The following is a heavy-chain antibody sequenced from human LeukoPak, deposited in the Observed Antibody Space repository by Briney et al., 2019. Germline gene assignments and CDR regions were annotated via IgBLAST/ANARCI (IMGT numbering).Heavy chain of an antibody. CDR2: ISSSSDYI. CDR1: GLTFNTYS. V-gene: IGHV3-21*01. J-gene: IGHJ6*03. D-gene: IGHD2-2*01. Sequence: GGSLRLSCAASGLTFNTYSMNWVRQAPGKGLEWVPSISSSSDYIYYADSMKGRFTISRDNAKNSLYLQMNSLRAEDTAVYHCARSRKGYQLLSTNRDYYYMDVWGKGTTVTVSS. CDR3: ARSRKGYQLLSTNRDYYYMDV.